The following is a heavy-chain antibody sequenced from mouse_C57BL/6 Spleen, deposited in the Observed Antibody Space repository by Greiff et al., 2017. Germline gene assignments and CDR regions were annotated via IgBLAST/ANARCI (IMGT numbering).Heavy chain of an antibody. CDR2: INYDGSST. D-gene: IGHD1-1*01. Sequence: EVQLQESEGGLVQPGSSMKLSCTASGFTFSDYYMAWVRQVPEKGLEWVANINYDGSSTYYLDSLKSRFIISRDNAKNILYLQMSSLKSEDTATYYCAREWYYGSRGRAMDYWGQGTSVTVSS. CDR1: GFTFSDYY. V-gene: IGHV5-16*01. J-gene: IGHJ4*01. CDR3: AREWYYGSRGRAMDY.